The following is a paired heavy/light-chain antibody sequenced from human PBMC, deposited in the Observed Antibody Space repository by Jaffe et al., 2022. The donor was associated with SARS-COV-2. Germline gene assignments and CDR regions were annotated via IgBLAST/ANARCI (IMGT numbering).Light chain of an antibody. CDR3: QQYNTWPLA. CDR2: ETS. Sequence: EIVMTQSPATLSVSPGERATLSCRASQSVYSNLAWYQQKPGQAPRLLIYETSARATDIPDRFSGSGSGTEFTLTISCLQSEDFAVYFCQQYNTWPLAFGQGTRLEIK. CDR1: QSVYSN. V-gene: IGKV3-15*01. J-gene: IGKJ5*01.
Heavy chain of an antibody. CDR1: GFAFNTYA. J-gene: IGHJ6*03. CDR3: ATHRWSLTSYQYYMGV. Sequence: EVQLVESGGVLVQPGGSLRLSCAASGFAFNTYAMSWVRQAPGKGLEWVSAITNRGESTYYADSVTGRFTISRDNSKDTLYLQMNSLRAEDTAIYYCATHRWSLTSYQYYMGVWGKGTTVTVSS. CDR2: ITNRGEST. V-gene: IGHV3-23*04. D-gene: IGHD2-15*01.